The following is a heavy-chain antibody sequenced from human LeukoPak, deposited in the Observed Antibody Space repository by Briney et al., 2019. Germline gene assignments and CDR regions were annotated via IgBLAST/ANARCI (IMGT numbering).Heavy chain of an antibody. CDR1: GSIFSGHL. CDR3: AREGDGHCTLDS. D-gene: IGHD2-2*01. CDR2: IAYEGSEK. J-gene: IGHJ4*02. V-gene: IGHV3-30*01. Sequence: QPGGSLRLSCAASGSIFSGHLLHWVRQAPGKGLEWVAVIAYEGSEKYHADSVKGRFAISRDNSDHTVYLQMNSLRPEDTAVYYCAREGDGHCTLDSWGRGTLVTVSS.